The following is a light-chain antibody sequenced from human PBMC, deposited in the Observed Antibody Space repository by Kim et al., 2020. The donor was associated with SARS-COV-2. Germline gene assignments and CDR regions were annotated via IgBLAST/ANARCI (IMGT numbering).Light chain of an antibody. CDR3: HQRSSWPPA. V-gene: IGKV3-11*01. CDR2: DVS. Sequence: LSAWERATLPCRASQSVSGYLAWYQQRPGQAPRLLIYDVSNRATGIPARFSGSGSGTDFTLTISSLEPEDVAVYYCHQRSSWPPAFGQGTRLEIK. J-gene: IGKJ5*01. CDR1: QSVSGY.